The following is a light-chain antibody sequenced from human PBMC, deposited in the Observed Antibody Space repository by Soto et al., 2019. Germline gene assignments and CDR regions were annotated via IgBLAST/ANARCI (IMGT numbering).Light chain of an antibody. CDR1: QSVSSSY. Sequence: EIVLTQSPGTLSLSPGERATLSCRASQSVSSSYSAWYQQKPGQAPRLLIYGASSRATGIPDRFSGSGSGTDFTLTISRLEPEDIAVYYCQQYGSSPPMYTFGQGTKLEIK. J-gene: IGKJ2*01. V-gene: IGKV3-20*01. CDR3: QQYGSSPPMYT. CDR2: GAS.